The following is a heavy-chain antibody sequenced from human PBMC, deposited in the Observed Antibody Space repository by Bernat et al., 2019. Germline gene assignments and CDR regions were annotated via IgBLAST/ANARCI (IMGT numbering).Heavy chain of an antibody. CDR2: IWYDASNT. CDR3: GREGWSHSAMAGTGTDY. D-gene: IGHD6-19*01. V-gene: IGHV3-33*01. Sequence: QVQLVESGGGVVQPGKSLTLSCVPSGFSFSSYGFHWVRQAPGKGLEWVGVIWYDASNTYYADSVRGRFTISRDDSKNTLFLQINSLRAEDTAVYYCGREGWSHSAMAGTGTDYWGQGTLVSVSS. J-gene: IGHJ4*02. CDR1: GFSFSSYG.